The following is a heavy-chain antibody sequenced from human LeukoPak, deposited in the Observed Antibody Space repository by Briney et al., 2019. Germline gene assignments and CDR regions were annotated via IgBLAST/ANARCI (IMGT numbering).Heavy chain of an antibody. CDR1: GFTFSSYS. V-gene: IGHV3-21*01. CDR2: ISSSSGYI. J-gene: IGHJ6*03. CDR3: ARGEPYMDV. Sequence: PGRSLRLSCAASGFTFSSYSMNWVRQAPGKGLEWVSSISSSSGYIYYADSLKGRFTISRDNAKNSLFLQMNSLRAEDTAVYYCARGEPYMDVWGKGTTVTVSS. D-gene: IGHD1-26*01.